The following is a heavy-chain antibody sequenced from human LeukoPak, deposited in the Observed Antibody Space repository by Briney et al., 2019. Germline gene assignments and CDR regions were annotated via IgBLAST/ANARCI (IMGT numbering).Heavy chain of an antibody. Sequence: PGGSLRLSCAASGFTFSSYGMHWVRQAPGKGLEWVAVISYDGSNKYYADSVKGRFTISRDNSKNTLYLQMNSLRAEDTAVYYCAKDLEAVALLHYYYGMDVWGQGTTVTVSS. J-gene: IGHJ6*02. CDR2: ISYDGSNK. D-gene: IGHD6-19*01. CDR1: GFTFSSYG. V-gene: IGHV3-30*18. CDR3: AKDLEAVALLHYYYGMDV.